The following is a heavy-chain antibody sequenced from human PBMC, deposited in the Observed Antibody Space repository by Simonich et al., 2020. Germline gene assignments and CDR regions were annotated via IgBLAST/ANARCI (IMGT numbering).Heavy chain of an antibody. V-gene: IGHV3-7*01. CDR2: IKQDGSEK. J-gene: IGHJ3*02. CDR1: GFTFSSYW. CDR3: ACLGTGDAFDI. D-gene: IGHD3-9*01. Sequence: EVQLVESGGGLVQPGGSLRLSCAASGFTFSSYWMSWVRQAPGKGWEWVANIKQDGSEKSDVDSVKGRFTSSRDNAKNSLYLQMNSLRAEDTAVYYCACLGTGDAFDIWGQGTMVTVSS.